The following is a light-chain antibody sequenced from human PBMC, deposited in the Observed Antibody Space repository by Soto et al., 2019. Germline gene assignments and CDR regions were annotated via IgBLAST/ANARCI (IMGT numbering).Light chain of an antibody. J-gene: IGKJ4*01. CDR3: QQYGNSPLT. Sequence: EIVLTQSPGTLSLSPGEIATLSCRASQIVSSSYLAWYQQKPGQAPRLLIYDASSRATGIPDRFSGSGSGTDFTLTISRLEPEDFAVYYCQQYGNSPLTFGGGTKVDI. CDR1: QIVSSSY. CDR2: DAS. V-gene: IGKV3-20*01.